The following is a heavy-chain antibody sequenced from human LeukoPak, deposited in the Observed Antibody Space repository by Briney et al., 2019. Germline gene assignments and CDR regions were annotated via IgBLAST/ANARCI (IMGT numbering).Heavy chain of an antibody. Sequence: ASVKVSCKASGYTFTGYYMHWVRQAPGQGLEWMGWINPNSGGTNYAQKFQGWVTMTRDTSISTAYMELSRLRSDDAAVYYCAREGGNGSYYLDYWGQGTLVTVSS. J-gene: IGHJ4*02. CDR2: INPNSGGT. CDR1: GYTFTGYY. V-gene: IGHV1-2*04. D-gene: IGHD1-26*01. CDR3: AREGGNGSYYLDY.